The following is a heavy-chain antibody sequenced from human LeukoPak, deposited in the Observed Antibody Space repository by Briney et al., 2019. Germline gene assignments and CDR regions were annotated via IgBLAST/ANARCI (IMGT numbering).Heavy chain of an antibody. V-gene: IGHV3-33*01. CDR3: AREGGWDLRGYFDY. CDR2: IWYDGSNK. CDR1: GFTFSSYG. Sequence: RGSLRLSCAASGFTFSSYGMHWVRQAPGKGLEWVAVIWYDGSNKYYADSVKGRFTISRDNSKNTLYLQMNSLRAEDTAVYYCAREGGWDLRGYFDYWGQGTLVTVSS. J-gene: IGHJ4*02. D-gene: IGHD1-26*01.